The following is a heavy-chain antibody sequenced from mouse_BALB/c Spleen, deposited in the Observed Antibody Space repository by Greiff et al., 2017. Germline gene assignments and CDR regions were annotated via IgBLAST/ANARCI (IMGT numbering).Heavy chain of an antibody. CDR3: ARNGDYDGYYGDY. CDR1: GFSLTSYG. V-gene: IGHV2-2*02. D-gene: IGHD2-3*01. J-gene: IGHJ2*01. CDR2: IWSGGST. Sequence: VQLVESGPGLVQPSQSLSITCTVSGFSLTSYGVHWVRQSPGKGLEWLGVIWSGGSTDYNAAFISRLSISKDNSKSQVFFKMNSLQANDTAIYYCARNGDYDGYYGDYWGQGTTLTVSS.